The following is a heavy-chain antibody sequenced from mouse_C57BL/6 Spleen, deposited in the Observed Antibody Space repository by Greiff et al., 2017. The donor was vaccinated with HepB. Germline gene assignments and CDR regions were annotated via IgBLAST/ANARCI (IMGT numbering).Heavy chain of an antibody. V-gene: IGHV1-39*01. CDR1: GYSFTDYN. CDR2: INPNYGTT. Sequence: VHVKQSGPELVKPGASVKISCKASGYSFTDYNMNWVKQSNGKSLEWIGVINPNYGTTSYNQKFKGKATLTVDQSSSTAYMQLNSLTSEDSAVYYCARRGLLRYYYAMDYWGQGTSVTVSS. CDR3: ARRGLLRYYYAMDY. J-gene: IGHJ4*01. D-gene: IGHD1-1*01.